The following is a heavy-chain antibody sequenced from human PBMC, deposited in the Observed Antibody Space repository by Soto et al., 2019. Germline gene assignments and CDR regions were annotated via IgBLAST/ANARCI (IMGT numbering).Heavy chain of an antibody. D-gene: IGHD6-6*01. CDR3: ARLPYSSSSGWAYYYYYMDV. V-gene: IGHV4-59*01. CDR2: IYYSGST. J-gene: IGHJ6*03. CDR1: GGSISSYY. Sequence: PSGTLSLTCTVSGGSISSYYWSWIRQPPGKGLEWIGYIYYSGSTNYNPSLKSRVTISVDTSKNQFSLKLSSVTAADTAVYYCARLPYSSSSGWAYYYYYMDVWGKGTTVTVSS.